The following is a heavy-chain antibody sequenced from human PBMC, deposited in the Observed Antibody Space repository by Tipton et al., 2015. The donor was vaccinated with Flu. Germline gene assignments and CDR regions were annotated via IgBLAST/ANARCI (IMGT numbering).Heavy chain of an antibody. J-gene: IGHJ3*02. CDR3: ARRGGRDGIAATGNDAFDI. CDR2: INHGGGT. Sequence: TLSLTCAVNGGSFSGYYWSWIRQPPGKGLEWIGEINHGGGTHYKTSLKSRVTMSVDTSMNQVSLRLDSVTAADTAVYYCARRGGRDGIAATGNDAFDIWGQGTLVTVSS. CDR1: GGSFSGYY. V-gene: IGHV4-34*01. D-gene: IGHD6-13*01.